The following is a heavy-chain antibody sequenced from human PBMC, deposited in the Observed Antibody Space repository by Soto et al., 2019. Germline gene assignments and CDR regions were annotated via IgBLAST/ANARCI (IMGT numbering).Heavy chain of an antibody. CDR1: GDTFSFYT. CDR3: AASYGSGYRAFDY. Sequence: QVQLVQSGAEVRKPGSSVKVSCKASGDTFSFYTINWVRQAPGLGLEWMGRVNPIVSMSNYAQKFQGRVKSTADKSTNTAYMQLSSLRSEDTAIYYCAASYGSGYRAFDYWGQGALVTVSS. V-gene: IGHV1-69*02. J-gene: IGHJ4*02. D-gene: IGHD3-10*01. CDR2: VNPIVSMS.